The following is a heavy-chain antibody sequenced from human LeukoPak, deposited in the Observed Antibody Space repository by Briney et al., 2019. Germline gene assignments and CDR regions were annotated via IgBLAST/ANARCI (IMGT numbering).Heavy chain of an antibody. J-gene: IGHJ4*02. CDR2: IYYSGST. Sequence: GSLRLSCAASGFTFSKYGMHWVRQAPGKGLEWIGSIYYSGSTYYNPPLKSRVTISVDTSKNQFSLKLSSVTAADTAVYYCARRWIQLWFFDYWGQGTLVTVSS. CDR3: ARRWIQLWFFDY. CDR1: GFTFSKYG. D-gene: IGHD5-18*01. V-gene: IGHV4-39*01.